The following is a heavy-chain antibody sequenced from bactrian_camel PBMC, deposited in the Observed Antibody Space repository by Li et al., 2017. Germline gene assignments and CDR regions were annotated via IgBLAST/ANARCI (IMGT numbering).Heavy chain of an antibody. J-gene: IGHJ4*01. CDR1: GFTLSAYW. V-gene: IGHV3S1*01. CDR2: VTSSGVT. D-gene: IGHD4*01. CDR3: VRDLLATNEN. Sequence: VQLVESGGGLVQPGGSLRISCVASGFTLSAYWIFWVRQAPEKGLEWVSTVTSSGVTYYADSVKGRFTISDDFAKNRVYLQMNSLKPEETAIYYCVRDLLATNENWGQGTQVTVS.